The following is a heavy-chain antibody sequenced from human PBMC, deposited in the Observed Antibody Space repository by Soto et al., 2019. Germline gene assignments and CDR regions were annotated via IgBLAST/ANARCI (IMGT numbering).Heavy chain of an antibody. CDR2: MNPNSGNT. Sequence: ASVKVSCKASGYTFTSYDINWVRQATGQGLEWMGWMNPNSGNTGYAQKFQGRVTMTRNTSISTAYMELSSLRSEDTAVYYCARTYYDFWSGYYPPKYYYYYMDVWGKGTTVTV. CDR3: ARTYYDFWSGYYPPKYYYYYMDV. CDR1: GYTFTSYD. V-gene: IGHV1-8*01. J-gene: IGHJ6*03. D-gene: IGHD3-3*01.